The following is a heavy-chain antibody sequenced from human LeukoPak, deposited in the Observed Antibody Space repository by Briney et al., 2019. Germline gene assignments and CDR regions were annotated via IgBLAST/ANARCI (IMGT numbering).Heavy chain of an antibody. Sequence: GGSLRLSCAASGFTFSSYAMSWVRQAPGKGLEWVSAISGSGGSTYYADSVKGRFTISRDNSKNTLYLQMNSLRAEDTAVYYRAKTSDPPRDYDFWSGYLDYWGQGTLVTVSS. CDR3: AKTSDPPRDYDFWSGYLDY. V-gene: IGHV3-23*01. CDR1: GFTFSSYA. J-gene: IGHJ4*02. D-gene: IGHD3-3*01. CDR2: ISGSGGST.